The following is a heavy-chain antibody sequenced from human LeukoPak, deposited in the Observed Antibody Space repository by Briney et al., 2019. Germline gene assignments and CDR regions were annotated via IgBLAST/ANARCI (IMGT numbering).Heavy chain of an antibody. CDR3: ARGGGSSGWYIDY. V-gene: IGHV4-34*01. CDR1: GGSFCGYY. CDR2: INHSGST. Sequence: SETLSLTCAVYGGSFCGYYWSWIRQPPGKGLEWIGEINHSGSTNYNPSLKSRVTISVDTSKNQFSLKLSSVTAADTAVYYCARGGGSSGWYIDYWGQGTLVTVSS. D-gene: IGHD6-19*01. J-gene: IGHJ4*02.